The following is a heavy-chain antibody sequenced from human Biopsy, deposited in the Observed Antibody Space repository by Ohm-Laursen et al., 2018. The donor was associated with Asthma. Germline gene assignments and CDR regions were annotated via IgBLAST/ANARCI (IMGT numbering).Heavy chain of an antibody. CDR2: ISYDGSNK. CDR3: AKRRGYYDSSGKGDETFDY. V-gene: IGHV3-30-3*02. J-gene: IGHJ4*02. Sequence: SLRLSCAAPGFTFRSYAMHWVRQAPGKGLEWVAVISYDGSNKHYADSVKGRFTISRDNSKNTLYLQMNSLKAEDTAVYYCAKRRGYYDSSGKGDETFDYWGQGTLVTVSA. D-gene: IGHD3-22*01. CDR1: GFTFRSYA.